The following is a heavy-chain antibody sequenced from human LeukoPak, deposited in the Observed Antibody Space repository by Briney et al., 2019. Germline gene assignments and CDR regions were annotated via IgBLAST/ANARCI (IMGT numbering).Heavy chain of an antibody. Sequence: PGRSLTLSCAATGLTFNHYGMHWVRQAPGKGLEWVAVIWSDGTNRYYADSVKGRFTISRDDSRNTVYLQMNSLRPEDTGVYYCARDAQRGFDYSNSLQYWGQGTPVTVST. CDR1: GLTFNHYG. J-gene: IGHJ4*02. CDR3: ARDAQRGFDYSNSLQY. V-gene: IGHV3-33*01. D-gene: IGHD4-11*01. CDR2: IWSDGTNR.